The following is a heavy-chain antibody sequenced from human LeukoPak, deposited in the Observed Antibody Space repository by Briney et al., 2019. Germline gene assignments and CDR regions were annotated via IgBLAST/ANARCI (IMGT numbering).Heavy chain of an antibody. CDR3: ARMEQQLVRDNWFDP. CDR1: GGTFSSYA. J-gene: IGHJ5*02. Sequence: SVKVSCKASGGTFSSYAISWVRQAPGQGLEWMGRIIPIFGIANYAQKFQGRVTITADKSTSTAYMELSSLRSEDTAVYYCARMEQQLVRDNWFDPWGQGALVTVSS. D-gene: IGHD6-13*01. V-gene: IGHV1-69*04. CDR2: IIPIFGIA.